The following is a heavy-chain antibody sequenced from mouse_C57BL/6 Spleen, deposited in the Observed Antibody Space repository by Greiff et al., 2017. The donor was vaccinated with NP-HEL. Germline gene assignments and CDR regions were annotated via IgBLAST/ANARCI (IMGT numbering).Heavy chain of an antibody. V-gene: IGHV3-6*01. CDR3: ARDDGYYRYFDV. D-gene: IGHD2-3*01. Sequence: DVKLQESGPGLVKPSQSLSLTCSVTGYSITSGYYWNWIRQFPGNKLEWMGYISYDGSNNYNPSLKNRISITRDTSKNQFFLKLNSVTTEDTATYYCARDDGYYRYFDVWGTGTTVTVSS. J-gene: IGHJ1*03. CDR1: GYSITSGYY. CDR2: ISYDGSN.